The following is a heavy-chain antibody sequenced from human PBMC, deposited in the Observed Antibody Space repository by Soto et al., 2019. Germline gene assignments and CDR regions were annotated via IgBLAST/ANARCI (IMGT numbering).Heavy chain of an antibody. CDR3: ARDLSSSSDY. CDR1: GFTFSGYY. D-gene: IGHD6-6*01. CDR2: ISSSGTTI. Sequence: QVQLVESGGGLVKPGGSLRLSCAASGFTFSGYYMSWIRQAPGKGLEWVSYISSSGTTIKYADSVKGRFSISRDNTKNSVYLQMNSLRAEDTAVYYCARDLSSSSDYWGRGTLVTVSS. V-gene: IGHV3-11*01. J-gene: IGHJ4*02.